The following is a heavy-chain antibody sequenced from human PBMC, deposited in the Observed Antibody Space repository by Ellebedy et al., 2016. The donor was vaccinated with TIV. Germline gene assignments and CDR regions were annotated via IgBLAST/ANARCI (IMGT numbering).Heavy chain of an antibody. J-gene: IGHJ4*02. CDR2: ISAYNGNT. V-gene: IGHV1-18*04. Sequence: AASVKVSCKASGYTFTSYYMHWVRQAPGQGLEWMGWISAYNGNTNYAQKLQGRVTMTTDTSTSTAYMALRSLRSDDTAVYYCARAPEDGYYDSSGYNWYYFDYWGQGTLVTVSS. CDR1: GYTFTSYY. CDR3: ARAPEDGYYDSSGYNWYYFDY. D-gene: IGHD3-22*01.